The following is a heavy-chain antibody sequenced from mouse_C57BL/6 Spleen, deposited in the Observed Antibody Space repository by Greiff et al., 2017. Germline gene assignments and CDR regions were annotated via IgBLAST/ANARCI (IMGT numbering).Heavy chain of an antibody. D-gene: IGHD1-1*01. CDR2: INPGNGGT. J-gene: IGHJ1*03. V-gene: IGHV1-54*01. Sequence: VQLQQSGAELVRPGPSVKVSCKASGYAFTNYLIEWVKQRPGQGLEWIGVINPGNGGTNYNEKFKGKATLTADKSSSTAYLQLSSLTSEDSAVYCCGRTHYYGSSYGYFDVWGTGTTVTVSS. CDR1: GYAFTNYL. CDR3: GRTHYYGSSYGYFDV.